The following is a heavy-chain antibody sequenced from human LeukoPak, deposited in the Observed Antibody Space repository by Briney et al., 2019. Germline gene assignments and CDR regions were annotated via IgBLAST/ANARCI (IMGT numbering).Heavy chain of an antibody. CDR3: ARDQGITMVRGVNYNWFDP. CDR1: GYSISSGYY. D-gene: IGHD3-10*01. V-gene: IGHV4-38-2*02. CDR2: IYHSGST. Sequence: SETLSLTCTVSGYSISSGYYWGWIRQPPGKGLEWIGSIYHSGSTNYNPSLKSRVTISVDKSKNQFSLKLSSVTAADTAVYYCARDQGITMVRGVNYNWFDPWGQGTLVTVSS. J-gene: IGHJ5*02.